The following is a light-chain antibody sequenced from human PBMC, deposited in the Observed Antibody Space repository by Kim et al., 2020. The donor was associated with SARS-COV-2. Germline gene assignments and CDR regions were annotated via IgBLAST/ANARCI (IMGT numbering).Light chain of an antibody. CDR2: DVS. Sequence: ITISCAGTSSDVGGYNYVSWYQQHPGKAPKLMIYDVSKRPSGVSYRFSGSKSGNTASLTISGLQAEDDGDYYCSSYTTSTAPIHVFGTGTKVTVL. J-gene: IGLJ1*01. CDR1: SSDVGGYNY. V-gene: IGLV2-14*04. CDR3: SSYTTSTAPIHV.